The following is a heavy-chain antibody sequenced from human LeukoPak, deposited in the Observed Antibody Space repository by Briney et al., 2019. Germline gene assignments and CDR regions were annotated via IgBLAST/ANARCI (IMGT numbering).Heavy chain of an antibody. D-gene: IGHD4-17*01. CDR2: INPNSGGT. V-gene: IGHV1-2*06. Sequence: ASVKVSFKASGYTFTGYYMHWVRQAPGQGLEWMGRINPNSGGTNYAQKFQGRVTMTRDTSISTAYMELSRLRSDDTAVYYCARDIVGDDYGADSYWGQGTLVTVSS. J-gene: IGHJ4*02. CDR1: GYTFTGYY. CDR3: ARDIVGDDYGADSY.